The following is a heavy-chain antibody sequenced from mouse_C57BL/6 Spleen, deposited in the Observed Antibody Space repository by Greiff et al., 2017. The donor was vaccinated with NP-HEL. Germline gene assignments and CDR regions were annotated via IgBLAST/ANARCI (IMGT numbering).Heavy chain of an antibody. V-gene: IGHV1-55*01. J-gene: IGHJ4*01. D-gene: IGHD2-4*01. Sequence: QVQLQQSGAELVKPGASVKMSCKASGYTFTSYWITWVKQRPGQGLEWIGDIYPGSGSTNYNEKFKSKATLTVDTSSSTAYMQLSSLTSEDSAVYYCARGGTMITYYAMDYWGQGTSVTVAS. CDR2: IYPGSGST. CDR3: ARGGTMITYYAMDY. CDR1: GYTFTSYW.